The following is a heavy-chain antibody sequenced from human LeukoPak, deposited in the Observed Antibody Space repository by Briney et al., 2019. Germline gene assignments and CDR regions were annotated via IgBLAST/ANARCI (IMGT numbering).Heavy chain of an antibody. CDR2: ISSSGSTI. D-gene: IGHD2-15*01. Sequence: PGGSLRLSCAASGFTFSSYEMNWVRQAPGKGLEWVSYISSSGSTIYYADSVKGRFTISRDNAKNSLYLQMNSLRAEDTAVYYCARGSDYYMDVWGKGTTVTISS. J-gene: IGHJ6*03. CDR3: ARGSDYYMDV. V-gene: IGHV3-48*03. CDR1: GFTFSSYE.